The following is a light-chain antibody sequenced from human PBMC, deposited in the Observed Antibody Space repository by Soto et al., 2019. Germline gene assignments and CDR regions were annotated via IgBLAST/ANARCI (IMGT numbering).Light chain of an antibody. Sequence: VLTQPPSASGTPGQRVIISCSGSSSNIGRDTVNWYRQFPGTAPKLLIYSNNQRPSGVPDRFSGSKSGTSASLAISGLQSEDEADYYCAVWDDSLNGLWVFGGGTQLTAL. CDR2: SNN. J-gene: IGLJ3*02. CDR3: AVWDDSLNGLWV. V-gene: IGLV1-44*01. CDR1: SSNIGRDT.